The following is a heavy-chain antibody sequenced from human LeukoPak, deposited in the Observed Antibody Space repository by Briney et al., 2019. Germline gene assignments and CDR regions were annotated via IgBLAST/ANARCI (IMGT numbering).Heavy chain of an antibody. D-gene: IGHD3-3*02. CDR2: FDPEDGET. Sequence: GASVKVSCKVSGYTLSELSMHWVRQAPGKGLEWRGGFDPEDGETIYAQKFQGRVTMTEDTYTATAYIQLSSLRSEDTAVYYCAAPAFLEWLLPFDYWGQGTLVTVSS. CDR1: GYTLSELS. V-gene: IGHV1-24*01. CDR3: AAPAFLEWLLPFDY. J-gene: IGHJ4*02.